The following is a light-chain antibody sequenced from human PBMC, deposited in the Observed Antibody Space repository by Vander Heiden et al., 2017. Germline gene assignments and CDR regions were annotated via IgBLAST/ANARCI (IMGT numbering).Light chain of an antibody. Sequence: QSVLPQPPSVSGAPGQRVTISCAGSSPNIGAGFDVHWYQRLPGTAPKFLIYGNTNRPSGVPDRFSGSKSGTSASLAITGLQAEDEADYYCQSYDSSLSAWVFGGGTRLTVL. CDR1: SPNIGAGFD. V-gene: IGLV1-40*01. J-gene: IGLJ3*02. CDR2: GNT. CDR3: QSYDSSLSAWV.